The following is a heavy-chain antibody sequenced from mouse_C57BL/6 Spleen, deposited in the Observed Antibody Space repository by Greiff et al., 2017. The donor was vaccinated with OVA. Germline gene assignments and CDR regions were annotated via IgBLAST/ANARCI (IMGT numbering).Heavy chain of an antibody. Sequence: VKLMESGPELVKPGASVKISCKASGYAFSSSWMNWVKQRPGKGLEWIGRIYPGDGDTNYNGKFKGKATLTADKSSSTAYMQLSSLTSEDSAVYFCARSDYDGKLGFAYWGQGTLVTVSA. CDR2: IYPGDGDT. D-gene: IGHD2-4*01. CDR3: ARSDYDGKLGFAY. J-gene: IGHJ3*01. V-gene: IGHV1-82*01. CDR1: GYAFSSSW.